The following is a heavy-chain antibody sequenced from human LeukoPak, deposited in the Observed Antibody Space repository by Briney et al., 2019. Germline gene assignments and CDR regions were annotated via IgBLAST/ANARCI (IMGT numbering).Heavy chain of an antibody. CDR2: IYHSGST. CDR1: GGSISSGGYY. Sequence: SETLSLTCTVSGGSISSGGYYWSWIRQPPGKGLEWIGYIYHSGSTYYNPSLKSRVTISVDTSKNQFSLKLSSVTAADTAVYYCARVRIKDKVGPEWNYFDYWGQGTLVTVSS. V-gene: IGHV4-30-2*01. CDR3: ARVRIKDKVGPEWNYFDY. D-gene: IGHD1-14*01. J-gene: IGHJ4*02.